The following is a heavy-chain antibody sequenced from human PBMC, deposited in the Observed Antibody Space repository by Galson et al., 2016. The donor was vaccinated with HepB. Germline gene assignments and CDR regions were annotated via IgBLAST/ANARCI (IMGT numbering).Heavy chain of an antibody. Sequence: SLRLSCAESGYTFSSDGMHWVRQAPGKGLEWVAVIWYDGGNKYYGDSVKGRFTVSRDNSEHTLYLQMNSLRTEDTAMYYCATWGFTLGVDHWGQGILVTVSS. CDR1: GYTFSSDG. CDR3: ATWGFTLGVDH. J-gene: IGHJ4*02. D-gene: IGHD3-16*01. V-gene: IGHV3-33*01. CDR2: IWYDGGNK.